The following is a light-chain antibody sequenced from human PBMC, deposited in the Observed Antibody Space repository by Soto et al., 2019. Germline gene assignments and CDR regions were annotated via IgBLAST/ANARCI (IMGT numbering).Light chain of an antibody. CDR1: ESVSSSY. CDR2: VAS. Sequence: EIVLTQSPGTLSLSPGERATLSCRASESVSSSYLACYQQKPGQSPRLIIYVASTRATGMPDRFSGSGSGTDFTLTISRLEPEDSAVYYCHQYGGSPRTCGQGTKVEIK. J-gene: IGKJ1*01. CDR3: HQYGGSPRT. V-gene: IGKV3-20*01.